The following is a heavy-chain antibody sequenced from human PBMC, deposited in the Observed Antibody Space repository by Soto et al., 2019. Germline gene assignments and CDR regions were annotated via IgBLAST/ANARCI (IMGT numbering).Heavy chain of an antibody. Sequence: ASVKVSCKASGYTFTSYGISWVRQAPGQGLEWMGWISAYNGNTNYAQKLQGRVTMTTDTSTSTAYMELRSLRSDDTAVYYCAREGDYGGFGYQYLARSSAEYFQHWGQGTLVTAPQ. CDR2: ISAYNGNT. D-gene: IGHD4-17*01. CDR3: AREGDYGGFGYQYLARSSAEYFQH. CDR1: GYTFTSYG. J-gene: IGHJ1*01. V-gene: IGHV1-18*01.